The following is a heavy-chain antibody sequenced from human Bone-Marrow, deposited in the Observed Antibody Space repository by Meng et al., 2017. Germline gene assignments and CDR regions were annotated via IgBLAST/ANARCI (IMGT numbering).Heavy chain of an antibody. CDR2: INPNSGGT. D-gene: IGHD3-9*01. J-gene: IGHJ3*02. CDR3: ARGSSRYFDWLLYSPGAFDI. V-gene: IGHV1-2*02. Sequence: ASVKVSCKASGYTFTGYYMHWVRQAPGQGLEWMGWINPNSGGTNYAQKFQGRVTMTRDTSISTAYMELSRLRSDDTAVYYCARGSSRYFDWLLYSPGAFDIWGQGTMVTVSS. CDR1: GYTFTGYY.